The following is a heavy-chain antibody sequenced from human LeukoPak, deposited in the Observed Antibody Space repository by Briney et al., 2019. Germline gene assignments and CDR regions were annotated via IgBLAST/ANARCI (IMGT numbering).Heavy chain of an antibody. CDR3: AKDKRRYSSGWYYFDY. V-gene: IGHV3-9*03. CDR2: ISWNSGSI. CDR1: GFTFDDYA. Sequence: PGGSLRLSCAASGFTFDDYAMHWVRQAPGKGLEWVSGISWNSGSIGYADSVKGRFTISRDNAKNSLYLQMNSLRAEDMALYYCAKDKRRYSSGWYYFDYWGQGTLVTVSS. J-gene: IGHJ4*02. D-gene: IGHD6-19*01.